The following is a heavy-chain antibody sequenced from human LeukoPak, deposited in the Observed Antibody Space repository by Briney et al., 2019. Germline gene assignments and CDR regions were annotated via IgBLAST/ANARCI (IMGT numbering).Heavy chain of an antibody. Sequence: SETLSLTCAVSGDSISSNYWWSWVRQPPGKGLEWIGEIYHSGSTNYNPSLKSRVTISVDKSKNQFSLKLNSVTAADTAVYYCAGRTSDFSSDYWGQGTLVAVSS. V-gene: IGHV4-4*02. D-gene: IGHD3-3*01. CDR1: GDSISSNYW. CDR3: AGRTSDFSSDY. CDR2: IYHSGST. J-gene: IGHJ4*02.